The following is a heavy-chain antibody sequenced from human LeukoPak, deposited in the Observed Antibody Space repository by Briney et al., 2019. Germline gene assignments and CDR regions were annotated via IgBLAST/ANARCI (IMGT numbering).Heavy chain of an antibody. CDR3: AGRPSTTIP. CDR1: GFTFSTYW. Sequence: GGSLRLSCAASGFTFSTYWMSWVRQAPGKGLEWVAIINQDGGEKYYVDSVKGRFTISRDNAKSSLYLQMNSLRAEDTAIYYCAGRPSTTIPWGQGTLVTVSS. J-gene: IGHJ4*02. V-gene: IGHV3-7*01. D-gene: IGHD3-9*01. CDR2: INQDGGEK.